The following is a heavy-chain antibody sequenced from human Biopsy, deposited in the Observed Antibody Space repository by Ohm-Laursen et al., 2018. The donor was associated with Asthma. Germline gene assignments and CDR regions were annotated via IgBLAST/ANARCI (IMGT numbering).Heavy chain of an antibody. J-gene: IGHJ5*02. Sequence: SLRLSCSASGFTFSSYSMNWVRQAPGKGLEWVASIGTSPSIYGSSYLRYAESVKGRFTISRDNSKNSLYLQMNSLRAEDMAVYYCAKDGRGGTPDNWFDPWGQGTLVTVSS. V-gene: IGHV3-21*04. D-gene: IGHD1-7*01. CDR1: GFTFSSYS. CDR2: IGTSPSIYGSSYL. CDR3: AKDGRGGTPDNWFDP.